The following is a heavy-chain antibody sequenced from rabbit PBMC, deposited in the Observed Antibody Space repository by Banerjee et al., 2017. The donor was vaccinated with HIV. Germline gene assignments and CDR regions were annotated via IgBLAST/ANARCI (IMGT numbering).Heavy chain of an antibody. CDR2: IDPVFGST. D-gene: IGHD6-1*01. V-gene: IGHV1S7*01. J-gene: IGHJ3*01. CDR3: ARDDDGDPSYGYALSL. CDR1: GFTFSAYY. Sequence: QLEESGGGLVQPGESLKLSCKASGFTFSAYYMCWVRQAPGKGLEWIGCIDPVFGSTYYASWVNGRFTISSHNAQNTLYLQLNSLTAADTATYFCARDDDGDPSYGYALSLWGQGTLVT.